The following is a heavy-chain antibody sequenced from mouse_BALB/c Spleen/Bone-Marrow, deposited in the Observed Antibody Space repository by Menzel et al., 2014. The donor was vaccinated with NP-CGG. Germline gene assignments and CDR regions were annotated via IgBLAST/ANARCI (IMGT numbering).Heavy chain of an antibody. CDR3: TRDGKGNYDYAMDY. D-gene: IGHD2-1*01. CDR1: GFTFSSYT. J-gene: IGHJ4*01. CDR2: ISSGGSYT. V-gene: IGHV5-6-4*01. Sequence: EVKVEESGGGLVKPGGSLKLSCAASGFTFSSYTMPWVRQTPEKRLEWVATISSGGSYTYYPDSVKGRFTISRDNAKNTLYLQMSSLKSEDTAMYYCTRDGKGNYDYAMDYWGQGTSVTVSS.